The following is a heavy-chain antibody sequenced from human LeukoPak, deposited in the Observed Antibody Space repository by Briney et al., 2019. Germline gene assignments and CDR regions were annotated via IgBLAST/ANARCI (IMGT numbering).Heavy chain of an antibody. Sequence: GRSLRLSCAASGFTFSSYAMHWVRQAPGKGLEWVAVISYDGSNKYYADSVKGRFTISRDNSKNTLYLQMNSLRAEDTAVYYCARDQAEQWLGSMFDYWGQGTLVTVSS. V-gene: IGHV3-30-3*01. D-gene: IGHD6-19*01. CDR2: ISYDGSNK. CDR3: ARDQAEQWLGSMFDY. J-gene: IGHJ4*02. CDR1: GFTFSSYA.